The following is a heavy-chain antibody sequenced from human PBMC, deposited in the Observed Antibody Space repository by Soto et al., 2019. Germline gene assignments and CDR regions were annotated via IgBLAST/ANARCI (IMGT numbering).Heavy chain of an antibody. Sequence: SETLSLTCAVSGGSIRSGGYSWSWIRQPPGKGLEWIGYMYHSGSTYYNPSLKSRVTISVDTSKNQFSLKLSSVTAADTAVYYCARTRRYYYDSSGYSLDYWGQGTLVTVSS. CDR3: ARTRRYYYDSSGYSLDY. D-gene: IGHD3-22*01. V-gene: IGHV4-30-2*02. CDR1: GGSIRSGGYS. CDR2: MYHSGST. J-gene: IGHJ4*02.